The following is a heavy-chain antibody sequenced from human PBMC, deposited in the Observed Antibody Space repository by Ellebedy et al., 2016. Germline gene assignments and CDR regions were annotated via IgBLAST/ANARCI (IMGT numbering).Heavy chain of an antibody. CDR2: IRFSGST. CDR1: GVSIRSHY. CDR3: ARDLYCTNGVCSYYDYGMDV. V-gene: IGHV4-59*11. D-gene: IGHD2-8*01. J-gene: IGHJ6*02. Sequence: SETLSLTCTVSGVSIRSHYWNWIRQSPGKGLEWIGFIRFSGSTNYAPSLKTRVTISVDTSNNQFSLNLNSVTAADTALYYCARDLYCTNGVCSYYDYGMDVWGQGTTVTVSS.